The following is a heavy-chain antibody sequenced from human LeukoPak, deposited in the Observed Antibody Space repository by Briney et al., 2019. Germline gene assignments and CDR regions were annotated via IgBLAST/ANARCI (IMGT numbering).Heavy chain of an antibody. V-gene: IGHV3-21*01. J-gene: IGHJ4*02. D-gene: IGHD1-1*01. CDR1: GFTFRSHI. CDR2: INSGSTYT. Sequence: PGGSLRLSCAASGFTFRSHIMNWVRQAPGKGLEWVSPINSGSTYTYYTESVKGRFTVSRDNAKNSLFLQMNSLRAEDTAIYYCARSLTTLTYEGYWGQGTLVTVSS. CDR3: ARSLTTLTYEGY.